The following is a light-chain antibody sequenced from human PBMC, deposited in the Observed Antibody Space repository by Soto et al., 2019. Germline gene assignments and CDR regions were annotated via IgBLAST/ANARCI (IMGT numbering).Light chain of an antibody. Sequence: DVQMTQSPTSLSASVGDRVTITCRASQAISNYVAWYRLKPGHFPDLLIYAASTLHSGVPSRFSGSGSGTDFTLTISSLQPEDVATYFCQKYNSAPFIFGPGTKVHIK. CDR3: QKYNSAPFI. CDR1: QAISNY. J-gene: IGKJ3*01. CDR2: AAS. V-gene: IGKV1-27*01.